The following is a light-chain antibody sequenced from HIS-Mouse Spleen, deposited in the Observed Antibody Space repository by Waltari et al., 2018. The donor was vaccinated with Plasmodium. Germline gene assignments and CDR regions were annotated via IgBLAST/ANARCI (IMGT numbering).Light chain of an antibody. V-gene: IGLV3-10*01. CDR2: EDR. Sequence: SYELTQPPSVSVSPGQTARITCSGDALPKKYAYWYQQKSGQAPVLVIYEDRKRPSGIPERVLGSSAGTMATLTISGAQVEDEADYYCYSTDSSGNHRVFGGGTKLTVL. CDR3: YSTDSSGNHRV. CDR1: ALPKKY. J-gene: IGLJ3*02.